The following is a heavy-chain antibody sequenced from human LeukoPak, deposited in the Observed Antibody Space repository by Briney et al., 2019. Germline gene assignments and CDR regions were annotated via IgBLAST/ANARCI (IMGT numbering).Heavy chain of an antibody. J-gene: IGHJ6*03. D-gene: IGHD3-10*01. Sequence: PETLSLTCSVSGGSFSNNFWSWVRQPAGKGLEWIGRIYPSGNTNYNPSLKSRVTLSVDTSKTQFSLNLSSVTAADTAVYYCAREDSGSYYNYYYFYMDVWGKGTTVTISS. V-gene: IGHV4-4*07. CDR2: IYPSGNT. CDR1: GGSFSNNF. CDR3: AREDSGSYYNYYYFYMDV.